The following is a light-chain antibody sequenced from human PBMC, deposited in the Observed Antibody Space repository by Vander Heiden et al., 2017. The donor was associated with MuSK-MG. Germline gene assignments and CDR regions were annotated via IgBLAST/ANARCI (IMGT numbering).Light chain of an antibody. CDR3: LQSSSLRHT. CDR1: QSIGSS. CDR2: YAS. J-gene: IGKJ4*01. Sequence: ELVLTQSPEFQSVTPKEKVTITCRASQSIGSSVHWYQQKPDQSPKLLIKYASQAFSGVPSRSSARGPGTDFTLTINSLEAEDAATYYWLQSSSLRHTFGGGTKLEIK. V-gene: IGKV6-21*01.